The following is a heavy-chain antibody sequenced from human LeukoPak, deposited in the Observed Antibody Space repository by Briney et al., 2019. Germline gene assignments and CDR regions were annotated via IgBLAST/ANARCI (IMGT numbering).Heavy chain of an antibody. CDR3: ARTPPGGASHYYYYMDV. D-gene: IGHD3-10*01. Sequence: ASVKVSCKASGYTFTGYYMHWVRQALGQGLEWMGWINPNSGGTNYAQKFQGRVTMTRDTSISTAYMELSRLRSDDTAVYYCARTPPGGASHYYYYMDVWGKGTTVTVSS. CDR2: INPNSGGT. V-gene: IGHV1-2*02. J-gene: IGHJ6*03. CDR1: GYTFTGYY.